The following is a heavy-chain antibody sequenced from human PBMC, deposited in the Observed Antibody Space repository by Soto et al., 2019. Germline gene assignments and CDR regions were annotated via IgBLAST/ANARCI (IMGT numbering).Heavy chain of an antibody. V-gene: IGHV5-51*01. CDR1: GYSFTSYW. D-gene: IGHD6-13*01. Sequence: GESLKISCKGSGYSFTSYWIGWVRQMPGRGLGWMGIIYPGDSDTRYSPSFQGQVTISADKSISTAYLQWSSLKASDTAMYYCARRGGSSSWYEDYYYGMDVWGQGTTVTVSS. CDR3: ARRGGSSSWYEDYYYGMDV. CDR2: IYPGDSDT. J-gene: IGHJ6*02.